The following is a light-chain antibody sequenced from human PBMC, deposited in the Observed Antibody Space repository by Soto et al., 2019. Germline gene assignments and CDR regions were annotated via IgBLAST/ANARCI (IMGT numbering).Light chain of an antibody. Sequence: EIVLTQSPATLSVSPGERATLCFRASQSVGSDLAWYQQKPGQAPRLVIFDASNRATGIPARFSGSGSGTDSTLTISSLEPEDCAIYYCQQRQYWPPITFGQGTRLEIK. J-gene: IGKJ5*01. CDR3: QQRQYWPPIT. CDR1: QSVGSD. CDR2: DAS. V-gene: IGKV3-11*01.